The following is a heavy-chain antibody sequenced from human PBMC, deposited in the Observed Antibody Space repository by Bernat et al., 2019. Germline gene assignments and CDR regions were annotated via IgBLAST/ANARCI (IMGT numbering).Heavy chain of an antibody. CDR2: IYYSGST. J-gene: IGHJ4*02. V-gene: IGHV4-59*01. Sequence: QVQLQESGPGLVKPSETLSLTCTVSGGSISNYYWSWIRQPPGKGLEWIGYIYYSGSTNYNPSLRSRVTISLDTSKNQFSLKLSSVTAADTAVYYCARGRYDSSGYYPPQTEYYFDYWGQGALVTVSS. D-gene: IGHD3-22*01. CDR1: GGSISNYY. CDR3: ARGRYDSSGYYPPQTEYYFDY.